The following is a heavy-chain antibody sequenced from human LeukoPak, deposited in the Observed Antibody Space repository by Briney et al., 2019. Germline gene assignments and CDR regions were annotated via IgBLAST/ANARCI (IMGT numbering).Heavy chain of an antibody. Sequence: ASVKVSCKASGYTFTSYDMNWVRQATGQGLEWMGWMNPNSGNTGYAQKFQGRVTMTRNTSISTAYMELSSLRSEDTAVYYCARGPSRITMVRGVKNWFDPWGQGTLVTVSS. J-gene: IGHJ5*02. CDR1: GYTFTSYD. V-gene: IGHV1-8*01. CDR3: ARGPSRITMVRGVKNWFDP. D-gene: IGHD3-10*01. CDR2: MNPNSGNT.